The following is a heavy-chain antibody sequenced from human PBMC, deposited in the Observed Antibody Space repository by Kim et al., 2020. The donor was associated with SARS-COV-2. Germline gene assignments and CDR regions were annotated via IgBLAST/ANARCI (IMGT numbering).Heavy chain of an antibody. CDR2: INHSGST. J-gene: IGHJ6*01. D-gene: IGHD1-7*01. Sequence: SETLSLTCAVYGGSFSGYYWSWIRQPPGKGLEWIGEINHSGSTNYNPSLKSRVTISVDTSKNQFSLKLSSVTAADTAVYYCARDRHSLELYYYYYGMDV. CDR3: ARDRHSLELYYYYYGMDV. CDR1: GGSFSGYY. V-gene: IGHV4-34*01.